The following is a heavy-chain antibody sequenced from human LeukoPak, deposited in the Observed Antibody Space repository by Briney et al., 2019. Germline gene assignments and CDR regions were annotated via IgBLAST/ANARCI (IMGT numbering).Heavy chain of an antibody. CDR2: IYYSGST. Sequence: PSETLSLTCTVSGGSISSGSYYWSWIRQPPGKGLEWIGYIYYSGSTNYNPSLKSRVTISVDTSKNQFSLKLSSVTAADTAVYYCARGGGGFGELLDHYYYYMDVWGKGTTVTISS. J-gene: IGHJ6*03. CDR3: ARGGGGFGELLDHYYYYMDV. D-gene: IGHD3-10*01. CDR1: GGSISSGSYY. V-gene: IGHV4-61*01.